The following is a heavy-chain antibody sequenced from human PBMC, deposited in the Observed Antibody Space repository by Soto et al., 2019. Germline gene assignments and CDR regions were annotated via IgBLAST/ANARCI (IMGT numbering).Heavy chain of an antibody. CDR1: GFTLSGDA. CDR2: ISSNGVGT. V-gene: IGHV3-64*01. CDR3: ARRARPDFYYMDV. J-gene: IGHJ6*03. D-gene: IGHD6-6*01. Sequence: EVQLAESGGGLAQPGGSLRLSCAASGFTLSGDAMDWVRQAPGKGLEYVSGISSNGVGTYYANSVQGRFTISRDNSKNTVYLQMASLRPEDMAVYYCARRARPDFYYMDVWGKGTTVTVSS.